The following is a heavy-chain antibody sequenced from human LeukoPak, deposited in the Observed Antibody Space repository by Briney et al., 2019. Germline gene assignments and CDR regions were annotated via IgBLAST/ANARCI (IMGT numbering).Heavy chain of an antibody. V-gene: IGHV3-30*18. CDR3: AKGDDLGVGATTEDAFDI. Sequence: GGSLRLSCAASGFTFSSYGMHWVRQAPGKGLEWVAVISYDGSNKYYADSVKGRFTISRDKSKNTLYLQMNSLRAEDTAVYYCAKGDDLGVGATTEDAFDIWGQGTMVTVSS. D-gene: IGHD1-26*01. CDR2: ISYDGSNK. J-gene: IGHJ3*02. CDR1: GFTFSSYG.